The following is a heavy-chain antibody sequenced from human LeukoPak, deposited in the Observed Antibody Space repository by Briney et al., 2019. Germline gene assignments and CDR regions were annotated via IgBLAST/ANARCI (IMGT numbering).Heavy chain of an antibody. J-gene: IGHJ6*03. Sequence: SETLSLTCTVSGGSISSSNHYWGWIRQPPGKGLEWIGSMYYRGSTYYNPSLKSRVTISVDTSKNQFSLKLSSVTAADTAVYYCARHSIMVRGVIFYYYYMDVWGKGTTVTVSS. CDR1: GGSISSSNHY. CDR3: ARHSIMVRGVIFYYYYMDV. D-gene: IGHD3-10*01. V-gene: IGHV4-39*01. CDR2: MYYRGST.